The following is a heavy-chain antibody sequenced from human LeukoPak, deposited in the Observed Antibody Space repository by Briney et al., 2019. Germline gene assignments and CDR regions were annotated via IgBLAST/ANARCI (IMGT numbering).Heavy chain of an antibody. CDR3: ARVWQIADTIFGVVIHTYYYYYMDV. D-gene: IGHD3-3*01. CDR2: IKQDGSEK. J-gene: IGHJ6*03. CDR1: GFTFGSYW. V-gene: IGHV3-7*01. Sequence: GGSLRLSCVASGFTFGSYWMTWVRQAPGKGLEWVANIKQDGSEKNYVDSVKGRFAISRDNAKNTLYLQMNSLRAEDTAVYYCARVWQIADTIFGVVIHTYYYYYMDVWGKGTTATVSS.